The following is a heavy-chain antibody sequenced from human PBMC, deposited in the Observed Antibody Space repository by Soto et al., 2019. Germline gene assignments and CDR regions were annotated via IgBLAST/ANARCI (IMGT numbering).Heavy chain of an antibody. J-gene: IGHJ4*02. Sequence: EVQLVESGGGLVQPGGSLRLSCAASGFTFSSYWMSWVRQAPGKGLEWVANIKQDGSEKYDVVSVKGRFTISRDNAKNSLYLQMNSLRAEDTAVYYCASRDSSGCAPIFDYWGQGTLVTVSS. D-gene: IGHD3-22*01. CDR1: GFTFSSYW. V-gene: IGHV3-7*05. CDR3: ASRDSSGCAPIFDY. CDR2: IKQDGSEK.